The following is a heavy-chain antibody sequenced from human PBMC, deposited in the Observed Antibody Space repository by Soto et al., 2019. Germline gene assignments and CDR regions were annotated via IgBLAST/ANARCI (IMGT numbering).Heavy chain of an antibody. J-gene: IGHJ4*02. CDR3: ARGPLIAAAGTGYYFDY. CDR2: IYSSGST. D-gene: IGHD6-13*01. V-gene: IGHV4-61*01. CDR1: GGSVSSDTHY. Sequence: SETLSLTCTVSGGSVSSDTHYWSWIRQPPGKRLEWIGFIYSSGSTNYNPSLKSRVTMSVDTSKNQFSLQLNSVTPEDTAVYYCARGPLIAAAGTGYYFDYWGQGTLVTVSS.